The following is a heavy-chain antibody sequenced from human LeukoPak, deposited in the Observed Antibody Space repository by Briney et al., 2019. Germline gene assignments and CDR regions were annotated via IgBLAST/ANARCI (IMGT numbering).Heavy chain of an antibody. Sequence: GGSLRLSCAASGFTFSSYAMSWVRQAPGKGLDWVSAISGSGGSTYYADSVKGRFTISRDNSKNTLYLQMNSLRAEDTAVYYCATGGSGWYDFDYWGQGTLVTVSS. V-gene: IGHV3-23*01. CDR2: ISGSGGST. CDR1: GFTFSSYA. J-gene: IGHJ4*02. CDR3: ATGGSGWYDFDY. D-gene: IGHD6-19*01.